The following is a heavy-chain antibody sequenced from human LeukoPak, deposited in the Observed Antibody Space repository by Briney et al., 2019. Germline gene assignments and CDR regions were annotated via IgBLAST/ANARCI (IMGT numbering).Heavy chain of an antibody. Sequence: PGGSLRLSCAASGFTFSSYGMHWVRQAPGKGLEWVAVISYDGSNKYYADSVKGRFTISRDNSKNTLYLQMNSLRAEDTAVYYCARDRGVYSRTLEDWGQGTLVTVSS. CDR2: ISYDGSNK. J-gene: IGHJ4*02. D-gene: IGHD6-13*01. CDR3: ARDRGVYSRTLED. V-gene: IGHV3-30*03. CDR1: GFTFSSYG.